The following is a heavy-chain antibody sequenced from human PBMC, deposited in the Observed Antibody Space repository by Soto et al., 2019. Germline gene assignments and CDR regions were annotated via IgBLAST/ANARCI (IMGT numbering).Heavy chain of an antibody. V-gene: IGHV3-21*01. CDR3: ARDAEDYVDY. CDR1: GFTFSSYS. CDR2: ISSSSSYI. J-gene: IGHJ4*02. Sequence: EVQLVESGGGLVKPGGSLRLSCAASGFTFSSYSMNWVRQAPGKGLEWVSSISSSSSYIYYADSVKGRFTISRDNAKNSLYLQMNSLRAEDTAVYYCARDAEDYVDYWGQGTLATVSS.